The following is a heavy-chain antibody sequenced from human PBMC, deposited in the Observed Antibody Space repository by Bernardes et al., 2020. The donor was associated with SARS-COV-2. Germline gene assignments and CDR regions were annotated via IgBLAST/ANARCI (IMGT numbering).Heavy chain of an antibody. J-gene: IGHJ4*02. CDR3: AKATTVTTPATLI. D-gene: IGHD4-17*01. V-gene: IGHV3-23*01. CDR1: GFTLSRYA. Sequence: GGFLRLSCAASGFTLSRYAMSWVRPAPGKGLEWVSAISGSGGSTYYADSVKGRFTISRDNSKNTLYLQMNSLRAEDTAVYYCAKATTVTTPATLIWGQGTLVTVSS. CDR2: ISGSGGST.